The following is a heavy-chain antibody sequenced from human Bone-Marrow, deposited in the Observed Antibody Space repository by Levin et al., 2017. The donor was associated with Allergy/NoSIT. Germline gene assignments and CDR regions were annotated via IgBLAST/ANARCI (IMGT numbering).Heavy chain of an antibody. D-gene: IGHD4-17*01. Sequence: PGESLKISCKVSGSTLSELAIHWVRQAPGQGLEWLGGFAPGNDETIYAKKFQGRVTMTEDTSTDTAYMDLSSLTSEDTAFYYCATDHGDYAFDHWGQGTLVTVSS. CDR1: GSTLSELA. CDR2: FAPGNDET. V-gene: IGHV1-24*01. J-gene: IGHJ4*02. CDR3: ATDHGDYAFDH.